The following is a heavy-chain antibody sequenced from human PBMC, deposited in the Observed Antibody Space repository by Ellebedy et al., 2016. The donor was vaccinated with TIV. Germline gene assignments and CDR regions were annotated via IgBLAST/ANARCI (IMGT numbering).Heavy chain of an antibody. CDR3: ARDLGSGVYPGH. V-gene: IGHV4-4*02. CDR2: IYDSGRS. D-gene: IGHD6-13*01. CDR1: GASVSSNNW. J-gene: IGHJ4*02. Sequence: SETLSLTXAVSGASVSSNNWWSWVRQPPGKGLEWIGSIYDSGRSHYNPSLKSRVTISVDTSKNQFSLRLSSVTAADTAVYYCARDLGSGVYPGHWGQGTLVTVSS.